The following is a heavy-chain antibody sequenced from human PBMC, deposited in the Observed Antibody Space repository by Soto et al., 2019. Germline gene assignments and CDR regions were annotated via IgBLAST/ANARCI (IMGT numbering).Heavy chain of an antibody. J-gene: IGHJ4*02. Sequence: GVSLRLSCAASGFTFSSYAMHWVRQAPGKGLEWVAVISYDGSNKYYADSVKGRFTISRDNSKNTLYLQMNSLRAEDTAVYYCARVDHQVHRRIAVAGHFDYWGQGTLVTVSS. CDR1: GFTFSSYA. CDR3: ARVDHQVHRRIAVAGHFDY. CDR2: ISYDGSNK. D-gene: IGHD6-19*01. V-gene: IGHV3-30-3*01.